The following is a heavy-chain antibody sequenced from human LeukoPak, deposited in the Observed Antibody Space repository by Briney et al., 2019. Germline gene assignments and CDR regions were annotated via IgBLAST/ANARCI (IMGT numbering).Heavy chain of an antibody. Sequence: ASVKVSCKASGYTFTGYYMHWVRQAPGQGLEWMGWINPNSGGTNYAQKFQGRVTMTRDTSISTAYMELSRLRSDDTAVYYCARDPQLLWFGELLSLDYWGQGTLVTVSS. V-gene: IGHV1-2*02. J-gene: IGHJ4*02. CDR2: INPNSGGT. CDR3: ARDPQLLWFGELLSLDY. D-gene: IGHD3-10*01. CDR1: GYTFTGYY.